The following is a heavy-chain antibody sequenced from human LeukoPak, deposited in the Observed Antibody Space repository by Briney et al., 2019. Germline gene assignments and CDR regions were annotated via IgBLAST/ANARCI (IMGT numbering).Heavy chain of an antibody. D-gene: IGHD3-3*01. V-gene: IGHV1-69*06. CDR2: IIPIFGTA. Sequence: GASVKVSCKASGGTFSSYAISWVRQAPGQGLEWMGGIIPIFGTANYAQKFQGRVTITADKSTSTAYMEPSSLRSEDTAVYYCARGGYDSLRYFDYWGQGTLVTVSS. CDR1: GGTFSSYA. J-gene: IGHJ4*02. CDR3: ARGGYDSLRYFDY.